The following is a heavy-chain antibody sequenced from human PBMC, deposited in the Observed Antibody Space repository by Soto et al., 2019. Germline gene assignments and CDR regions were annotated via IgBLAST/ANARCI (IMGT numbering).Heavy chain of an antibody. CDR3: ARERAAAGTGWFDP. V-gene: IGHV1-8*01. CDR2: MNPNSGNT. Sequence: QVQLVQSGAEVKKPGASVKVSCKASGYTFTSYDINWVRQATGQGLEWMGWMNPNSGNTGYAQKCKGXVXMTRTNSRSTAYMELSSLRSEDTAVYYCARERAAAGTGWFDPWGQGTLVTVSS. CDR1: GYTFTSYD. J-gene: IGHJ5*02. D-gene: IGHD6-13*01.